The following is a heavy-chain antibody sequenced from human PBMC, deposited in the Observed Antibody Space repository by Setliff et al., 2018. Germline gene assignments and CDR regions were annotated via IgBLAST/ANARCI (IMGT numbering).Heavy chain of an antibody. V-gene: IGHV3-74*01. CDR2: IDKDGSST. D-gene: IGHD1-26*01. CDR1: GFRISFREYW. Sequence: GGSLRLSCAASGFRISFREYWMFWVRQAPGKGLEWVARIDKDGSSTVYADSVKGRFTISRDNVKEMLYLQMDSLRTEDTAVYYCTREHTPWVGASHHDCWGQGTQVTVSS. CDR3: TREHTPWVGASHHDC. J-gene: IGHJ4*02.